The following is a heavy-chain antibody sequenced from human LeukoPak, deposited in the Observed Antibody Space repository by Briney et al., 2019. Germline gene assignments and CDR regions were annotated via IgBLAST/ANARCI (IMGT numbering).Heavy chain of an antibody. CDR1: GGAFSGFY. D-gene: IGHD2-21*02. J-gene: IGHJ4*02. Sequence: SGTPFPPPAGYGGAFSGFYWGWIRQPPGKGPGWVGGIKHNGSTNYNPSLKSRVTISVDTSKNQFSLKLSSVTAADTAVYYCAREAGCGGDCYRPAQGYYFDYWGQGTLVTVSS. V-gene: IGHV4-34*01. CDR2: IKHNGST. CDR3: AREAGCGGDCYRPAQGYYFDY.